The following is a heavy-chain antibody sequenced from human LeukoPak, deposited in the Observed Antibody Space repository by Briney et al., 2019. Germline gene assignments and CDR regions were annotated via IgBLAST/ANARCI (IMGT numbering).Heavy chain of an antibody. CDR3: ARRLRQNLFDP. Sequence: SETLSLTCTVPGVSISSDYWSWIRLPPGKGLEWIGYIYYSVSSNSNPSLKSRVTISVDTSKNQCSLKLTSVTAADTAGYYCARRLRQNLFDPWGQGTLVTVSS. D-gene: IGHD4-17*01. CDR1: GVSISSDY. J-gene: IGHJ5*02. CDR2: IYYSVSS. V-gene: IGHV4-59*08.